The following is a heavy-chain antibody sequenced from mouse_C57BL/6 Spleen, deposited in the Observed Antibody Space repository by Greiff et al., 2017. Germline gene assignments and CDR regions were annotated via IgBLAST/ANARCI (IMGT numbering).Heavy chain of an antibody. Sequence: VQLQQPGAELVRPGSSVKLSCKASGYTFTSYWMDWVKQRPGQGLEWIGNIYPSDSETHYNQKFKDKATLTVDKSSSTAYMQLSSLTSEDSAVYYCARLRRYAMDYWGQGTSVTVSS. J-gene: IGHJ4*01. D-gene: IGHD2-12*01. V-gene: IGHV1-61*01. CDR2: IYPSDSET. CDR3: ARLRRYAMDY. CDR1: GYTFTSYW.